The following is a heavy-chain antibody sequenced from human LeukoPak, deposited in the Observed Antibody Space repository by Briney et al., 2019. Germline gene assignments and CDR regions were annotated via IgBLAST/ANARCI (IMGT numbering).Heavy chain of an antibody. CDR2: INPNSGGT. Sequence: GASVKVSCKASGYTFTGYYMHRVRQAPGQGLEGMGWINPNSGGTNYAQKFQGRVTMTRDTSISTAYMELSRLRSDDTAVYYCARDSAMIVVVITNRQDYWGQGTLVTVSS. V-gene: IGHV1-2*02. CDR1: GYTFTGYY. J-gene: IGHJ4*02. CDR3: ARDSAMIVVVITNRQDY. D-gene: IGHD3-22*01.